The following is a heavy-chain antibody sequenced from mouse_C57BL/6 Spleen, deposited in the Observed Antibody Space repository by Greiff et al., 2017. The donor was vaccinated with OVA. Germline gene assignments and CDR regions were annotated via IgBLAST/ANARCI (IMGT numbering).Heavy chain of an antibody. D-gene: IGHD2-5*01. CDR3: ARHGYSNDFDD. J-gene: IGHJ2*01. CDR1: GFTFSSYG. CDR2: ISSGGSYT. Sequence: EVKVIESGGDLVKPGGSLKLSCAASGFTFSSYGMSWVRQTPDKRLEWVATISSGGSYTYYPDSVKGRFTISRDNAKNTLYLQMSSLKSEDTAMYYCARHGYSNDFDDWGQGTTRTVSS. V-gene: IGHV5-6*01.